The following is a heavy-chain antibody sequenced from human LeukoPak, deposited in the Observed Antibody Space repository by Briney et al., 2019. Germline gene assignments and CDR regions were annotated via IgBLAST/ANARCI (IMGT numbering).Heavy chain of an antibody. V-gene: IGHV3-9*01. CDR3: AKVRGTYSSGFFFDY. CDR1: GFSFDDYA. CDR2: ISWNSGYI. D-gene: IGHD6-19*01. Sequence: SLRLSCAASGFSFDDYAMHWVRQPPGKGLEWLSIISWNSGYIGYADSVKGRFTTSRDNAKNSLYLQMNSLGAEDTAFYYCAKVRGTYSSGFFFDYWGQGALVTVSS. J-gene: IGHJ4*02.